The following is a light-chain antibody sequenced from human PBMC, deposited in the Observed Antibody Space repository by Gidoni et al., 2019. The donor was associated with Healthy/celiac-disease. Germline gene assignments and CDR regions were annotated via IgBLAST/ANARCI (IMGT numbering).Light chain of an antibody. J-gene: IGKJ2*01. CDR1: QSISSW. CDR2: KAS. CDR3: QQYNSYPYT. V-gene: IGKV1-5*03. Sequence: DIQMTQYPSTLSASVGDRVTIPCRASQSISSWLAWYQQKPGKAPKLLIYKASSLESGVPSRFSGSGSWTEFTLTISILQPDYFATYYCQQYNSYPYTFGQGTKLEIK.